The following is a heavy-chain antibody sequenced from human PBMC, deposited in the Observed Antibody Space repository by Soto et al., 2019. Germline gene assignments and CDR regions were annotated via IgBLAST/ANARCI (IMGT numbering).Heavy chain of an antibody. CDR1: GFTFSSYA. CDR3: ASSPPLYYYGMDV. CDR2: ISYDGSNK. V-gene: IGHV3-30-3*01. J-gene: IGHJ6*02. Sequence: GGSLRLSCAASGFTFSSYAMHWVRQAPGKGLEWVAVISYDGSNKYYADSVKGRFTISRDNSKNTLYLQMNSLRAEDTAVYYCASSPPLYYYGMDVCGQGTTVTVSS.